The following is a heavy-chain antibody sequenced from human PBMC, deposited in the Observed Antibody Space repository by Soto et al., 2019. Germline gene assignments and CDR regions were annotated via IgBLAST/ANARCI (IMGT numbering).Heavy chain of an antibody. J-gene: IGHJ6*02. CDR3: ARDSSRFLEWLLNYYYVLDF. Sequence: GGSLRLSCAASGFTFSSYGMHWVRQAPGKGLDWVAVVSYDGSNKYYADSVKGRFTISRDNSKNTLYLQMNSLRAEDTAVYYCARDSSRFLEWLLNYYYVLDFWGQGTTVTVS. CDR2: VSYDGSNK. V-gene: IGHV3-30*03. CDR1: GFTFSSYG. D-gene: IGHD3-3*01.